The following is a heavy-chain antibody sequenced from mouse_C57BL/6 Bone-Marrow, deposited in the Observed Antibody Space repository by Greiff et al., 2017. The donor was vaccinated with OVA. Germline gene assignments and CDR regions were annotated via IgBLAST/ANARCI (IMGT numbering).Heavy chain of an antibody. CDR2: ISNLAYSI. CDR3: ARDDAHESYAMDY. CDR1: GFTFSDYG. Sequence: EVKLVESGGGLVQPGGSLKLSCAASGFTFSDYGMAWVRQAPRKGPEWVAFISNLAYSIYYADTVTGRFTISRENAKNTLYLEMSSLRSEDTAMYYCARDDAHESYAMDYWGQGTSVTVSS. J-gene: IGHJ4*01. D-gene: IGHD2-3*01. V-gene: IGHV5-15*01.